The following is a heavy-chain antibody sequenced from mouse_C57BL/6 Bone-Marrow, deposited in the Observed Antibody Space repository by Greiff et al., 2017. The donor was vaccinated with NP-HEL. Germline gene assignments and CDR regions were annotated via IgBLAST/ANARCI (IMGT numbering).Heavy chain of an antibody. CDR1: GYTFTGYW. CDR2: ILPGSGST. Sequence: QVQLKESGAELMKPGASVKLSCKATGYTFTGYWIEWVKQRPGHGLEWIGEILPGSGSTNYNEKFKGKATFTADTSSNTAYMQLSSPTTEDSAIYYCARGQPGFAYWGQGTLVTVSA. J-gene: IGHJ3*01. CDR3: ARGQPGFAY. V-gene: IGHV1-9*01. D-gene: IGHD6-1*01.